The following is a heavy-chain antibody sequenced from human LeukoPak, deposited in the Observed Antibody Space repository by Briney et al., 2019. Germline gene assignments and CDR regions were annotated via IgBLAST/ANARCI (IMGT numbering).Heavy chain of an antibody. CDR1: GFTFSSYA. J-gene: IGHJ3*02. CDR2: ISGSGGST. Sequence: GGSLRLSCAASGFTFSSYAMSWVRQAPGKGLEWVSAISGSGGSTYYADSVKGRFTISRDNSKNTLYLQMNSLRAEDTAVYYCARDGYDYGAQDAFDIWGQGTMVTVSS. D-gene: IGHD4-17*01. CDR3: ARDGYDYGAQDAFDI. V-gene: IGHV3-23*01.